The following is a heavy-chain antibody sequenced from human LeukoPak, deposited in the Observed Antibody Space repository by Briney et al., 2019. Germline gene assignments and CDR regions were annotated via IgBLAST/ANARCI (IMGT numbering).Heavy chain of an antibody. Sequence: GGSLRLSCAASGFTFSSYPMHWVRQAPGKGLEWVAVISYDGSNKYSTDSVKGRFTISRDNSKNTLYLQMNSLRAEDTAVYYCARIDGYNYGWGQGTLVTVSS. CDR3: ARIDGYNYG. J-gene: IGHJ4*02. V-gene: IGHV3-30-3*01. D-gene: IGHD5-24*01. CDR2: ISYDGSNK. CDR1: GFTFSSYP.